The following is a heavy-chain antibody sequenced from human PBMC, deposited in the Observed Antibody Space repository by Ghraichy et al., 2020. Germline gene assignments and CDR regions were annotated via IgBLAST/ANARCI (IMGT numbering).Heavy chain of an antibody. Sequence: SETLSLTCTVSGGSISSSSYYWGWIRQPPGKGLEWIGSIYYSGSTYYNPSLKSRVTISVDTSKNQFSLKLSSVTAADTAVYYCARREIPSMALGAFDIWGQGTMVTVS. CDR2: IYYSGST. V-gene: IGHV4-39*01. J-gene: IGHJ3*02. CDR1: GGSISSSSYY. D-gene: IGHD2/OR15-2a*01. CDR3: ARREIPSMALGAFDI.